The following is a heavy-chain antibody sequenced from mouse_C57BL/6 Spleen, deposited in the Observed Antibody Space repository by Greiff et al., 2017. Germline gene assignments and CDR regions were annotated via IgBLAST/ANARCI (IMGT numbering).Heavy chain of an antibody. CDR3: ARHEHYGSSNDAMDY. Sequence: EVQLVESGGGLVQPGGSLKLSCAASGFTFSDYGMAWVRQAPRKGPEWVAFISNLAYSIYYADTVTGRFTLSRENAKNTLYLEMSSLRSEDTAMYYCARHEHYGSSNDAMDYWGQGTSVTVSS. CDR2: ISNLAYSI. V-gene: IGHV5-15*01. D-gene: IGHD1-1*01. J-gene: IGHJ4*01. CDR1: GFTFSDYG.